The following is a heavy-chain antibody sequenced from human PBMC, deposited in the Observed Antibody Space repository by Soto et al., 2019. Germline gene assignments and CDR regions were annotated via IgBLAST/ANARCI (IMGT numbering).Heavy chain of an antibody. Sequence: QITLKESGPTLVKPTQTLTLTCTFSGFSLSTTAMGVAWIRQPPGKALEWLALIYWDDDKRYSPSLKSRLTITKDTSKNQVVLTMTTMDPVDTATYYCAHSRKSDYDILTGYNYWGQGTLVTVSS. CDR3: AHSRKSDYDILTGYNY. V-gene: IGHV2-5*02. CDR2: IYWDDDK. J-gene: IGHJ4*02. CDR1: GFSLSTTAMG. D-gene: IGHD3-9*01.